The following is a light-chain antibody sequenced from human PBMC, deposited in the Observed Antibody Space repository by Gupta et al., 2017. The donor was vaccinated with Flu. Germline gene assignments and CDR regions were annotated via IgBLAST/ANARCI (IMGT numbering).Light chain of an antibody. V-gene: IGKV3D-20*01. CDR3: QQHATYQGA. CDR2: DAS. CDR1: QSIRATY. J-gene: IGKJ1*01. Sequence: ATLSLSPGERDTLSCGASQSIRATYFAWYQHKPGRAPRILIYDASAMATGIPDRFSGSGSGTEFTLTISRLEPEDFAVYYCQQHATYQGAFGQGTKVEIK.